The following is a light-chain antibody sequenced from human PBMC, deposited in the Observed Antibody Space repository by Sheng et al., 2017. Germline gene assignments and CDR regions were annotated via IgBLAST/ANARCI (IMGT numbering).Light chain of an antibody. Sequence: QSVVTQPPSASGTPGXRVTISCSGSSSNIGSNTVNWYQQVPGTAPKLLIYSTNQRPSGVPDRFSGSKSGTSASLAISGLQSEDEADYYCSAWDDSLSGWVFGGGTKLTVL. V-gene: IGLV1-44*01. CDR3: SAWDDSLSGWV. CDR2: STN. CDR1: SSNIGSNT. J-gene: IGLJ3*02.